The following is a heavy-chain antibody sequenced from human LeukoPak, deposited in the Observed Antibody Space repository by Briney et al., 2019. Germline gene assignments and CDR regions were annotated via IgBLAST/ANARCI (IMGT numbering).Heavy chain of an antibody. J-gene: IGHJ3*02. D-gene: IGHD1-26*01. CDR1: GFTFSSYA. Sequence: GSLRLSCAASGFTFSSYAMTWVRQAPGKGLEWIGSIYHNGSTYYNPSLKSRVTISVDTSKNQFSLKLSSVTAADTAFYYCARYIVSYPHDAFDIWGQGTMVTVSS. CDR3: ARYIVSYPHDAFDI. CDR2: IYHNGST. V-gene: IGHV4-38-2*01.